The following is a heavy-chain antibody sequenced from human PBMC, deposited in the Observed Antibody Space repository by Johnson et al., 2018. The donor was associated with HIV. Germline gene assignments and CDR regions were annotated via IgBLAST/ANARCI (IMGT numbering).Heavy chain of an antibody. CDR3: SSESLSWERPYAFDS. CDR1: GFTFSSYG. J-gene: IGHJ3*02. CDR2: IWYDGSNK. V-gene: IGHV3-30*19. D-gene: IGHD1-26*01. Sequence: QVQLVESGGGVVQPGRSLRLSCAASGFTFSSYGMHWVRQAPGKGLEWVAVIWYDGSNKYYAGSVKGRFTISRDISKNTLYLQMNSLRAEDTAVYYCSSESLSWERPYAFDSCGQGTMVTVSS.